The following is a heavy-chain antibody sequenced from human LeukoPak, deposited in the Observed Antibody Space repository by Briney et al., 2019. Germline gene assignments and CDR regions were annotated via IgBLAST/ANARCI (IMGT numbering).Heavy chain of an antibody. D-gene: IGHD3-22*01. Sequence: ASVKVSCKASGYTFTSYYMHWVRQAPGQGLEWMGIINPSGGSTSYAQKFQGRVTTTRDTSTSTVYMELSSLRSEDTAVYYCARRADYYDSSGYGSVDYWGQGTLVTVSS. CDR1: GYTFTSYY. J-gene: IGHJ4*02. CDR3: ARRADYYDSSGYGSVDY. CDR2: INPSGGST. V-gene: IGHV1-46*01.